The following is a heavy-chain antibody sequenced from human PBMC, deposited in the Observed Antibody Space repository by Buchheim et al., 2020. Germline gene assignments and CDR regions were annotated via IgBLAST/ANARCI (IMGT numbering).Heavy chain of an antibody. D-gene: IGHD6-19*01. CDR3: TSAVAGMNYFYYYGLAV. Sequence: DVQLVESGGGLVKPGGSLRLSCEASGITLSDAWMSWVRQAPGKGLQWVGRIKGTTDGGATDYAELAKVRFTISRDDSKNTLILQMNSLTAEDTGVYYCTSAVAGMNYFYYYGLAVWGQGTT. CDR2: IKGTTDGGAT. CDR1: GITLSDAW. J-gene: IGHJ6*02. V-gene: IGHV3-15*05.